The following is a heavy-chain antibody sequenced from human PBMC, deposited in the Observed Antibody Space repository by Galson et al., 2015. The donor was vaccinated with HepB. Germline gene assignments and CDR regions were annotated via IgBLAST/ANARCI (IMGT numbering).Heavy chain of an antibody. D-gene: IGHD6-6*01. CDR2: ISYDGSNK. V-gene: IGHV3-30*03. Sequence: SLRLSCAASGFTFSSYGMHWVRQAPGKGLEWVAVISYDGSNKYYADSVKGRFTISRDNSKNTLYLQMNSLRAEDTAVYYCAALSDSSSSKPHDYWGHGTLVTVSS. CDR1: GFTFSSYG. CDR3: AALSDSSSSKPHDY. J-gene: IGHJ4*01.